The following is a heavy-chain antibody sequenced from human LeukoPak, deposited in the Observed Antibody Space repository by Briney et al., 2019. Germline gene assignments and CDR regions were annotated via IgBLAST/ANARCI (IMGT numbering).Heavy chain of an antibody. CDR3: AKGTEYSSSKGYFDY. Sequence: GGSLRLSCAASGFTFDDYAMHWVRQAPGKGLEWVSGISWNSGSMGYADSVKGRFTISRDNAKNSLYLQMNSLRAEDTALYYCAKGTEYSSSKGYFDYWGQGTLVTVSS. CDR2: ISWNSGSM. V-gene: IGHV3-9*01. CDR1: GFTFDDYA. D-gene: IGHD6-6*01. J-gene: IGHJ4*02.